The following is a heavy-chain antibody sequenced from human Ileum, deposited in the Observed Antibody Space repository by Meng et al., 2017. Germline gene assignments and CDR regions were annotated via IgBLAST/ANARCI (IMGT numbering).Heavy chain of an antibody. CDR3: ARHGGYSQDF. CDR1: IDSISSNTS. CDR2: ISHSGSA. J-gene: IGHJ4*02. V-gene: IGHV4-4*02. Sequence: QVRLRWSGPGLVRPSGTLSLTCAAVIDSISSNTSWSWVRQPPGKGLEWIGQISHSGSAYYNPSLKSRVTMSVDKSKSQFSLMLTSVTAADTAIYYCARHGGYSQDFWGQGTLVTVSS. D-gene: IGHD4-23*01.